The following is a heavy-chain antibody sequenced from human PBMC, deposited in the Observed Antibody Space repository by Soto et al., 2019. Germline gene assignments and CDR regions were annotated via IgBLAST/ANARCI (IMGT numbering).Heavy chain of an antibody. J-gene: IGHJ4*02. CDR3: ARGSDAVFDFAY. CDR1: IGFISTSNW. Sequence: PSGRECLTGALAIGFISTSNWCTWIRQPPGKGLEWIGEIYYSGSTYYNPSLKSRVTISVDTSKNQFSLKLSSVTATDTAVYYRARGSDAVFDFAYRGQGTLVTVSS. V-gene: IGHV4-4*02. CDR2: IYYSGST. D-gene: IGHD2-8*01.